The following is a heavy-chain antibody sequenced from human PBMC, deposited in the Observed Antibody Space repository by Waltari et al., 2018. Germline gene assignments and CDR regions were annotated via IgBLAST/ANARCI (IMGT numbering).Heavy chain of an antibody. Sequence: QVQLQESGPGLVKPSGPLSLTCTVSGGSISNSYWNWIRQPAGKGLEWIGRIYAGEDTNYNPSLKSRVTMSLDTSKSQFSLKLNSVTAADTAVYYCARDNNRQAFDVWGQGIMVTVSS. J-gene: IGHJ3*01. CDR1: GGSISNSY. CDR3: ARDNNRQAFDV. V-gene: IGHV4-4*07. CDR2: IYAGEDT.